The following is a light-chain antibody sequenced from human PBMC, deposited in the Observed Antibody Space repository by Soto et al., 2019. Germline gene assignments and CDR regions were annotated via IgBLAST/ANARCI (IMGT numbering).Light chain of an antibody. CDR1: QSVLSNSNNKNY. Sequence: DIVMTQSPDFLAVSLGERATINCKSSQSVLSNSNNKNYLAWYQQKAGQPPKLLIYWASTRESGVPDRLSGSGSGTDFTLTISSLQAEYVAVYYCQQFYSSPYTFGQGTKVEIK. J-gene: IGKJ2*01. CDR2: WAS. CDR3: QQFYSSPYT. V-gene: IGKV4-1*01.